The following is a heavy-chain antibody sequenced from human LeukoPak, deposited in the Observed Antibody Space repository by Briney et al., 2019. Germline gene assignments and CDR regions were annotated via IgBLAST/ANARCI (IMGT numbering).Heavy chain of an antibody. J-gene: IGHJ3*02. CDR1: GFTFSSYS. CDR3: ARVKRLTMIRGAFDI. CDR2: ISSSSSYI. V-gene: IGHV3-21*01. Sequence: PGGSLRLSCAASGFTFSSYSMNWVRQAPGKGLEWVSSISSSSSYIYYADSVKGRFTISRDNAKNSLYLQMNSLRAEDTAVYYCARVKRLTMIRGAFDIWGQGTMVTVSS. D-gene: IGHD3-10*01.